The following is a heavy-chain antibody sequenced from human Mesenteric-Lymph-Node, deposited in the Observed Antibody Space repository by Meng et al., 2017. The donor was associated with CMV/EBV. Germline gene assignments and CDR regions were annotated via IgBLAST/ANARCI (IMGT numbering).Heavy chain of an antibody. CDR3: AGLGGYRGAVDY. D-gene: IGHD3-16*02. CDR1: LGSVSSGTYY. J-gene: IGHJ4*02. CDR2: IYYSENI. V-gene: IGHV4-61*01. Sequence: GSLRLSCTVSLGSVSSGTYYWSWIRQPPGKGLEWIGYIYYSENINYNPSLKSRVTISVDTSKNQFSLKLSSVTAADTAVYYCAGLGGYRGAVDYWGQGTLVTVSS.